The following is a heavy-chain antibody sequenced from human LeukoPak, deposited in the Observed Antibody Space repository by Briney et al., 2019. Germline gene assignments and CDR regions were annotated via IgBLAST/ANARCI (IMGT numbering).Heavy chain of an antibody. CDR3: ARDRGHWGYYDSSGAFDY. D-gene: IGHD3-22*01. CDR1: GGSISSGSYY. CDR2: IYTSGST. Sequence: PSETLSLTCTVSGGSISSGSYYWSWIRQPAGKGLEWIGRIYTSGSTNYNPSLKSRVTISVDTSKNQFSLKLSSVTAADTAVYYCARDRGHWGYYDSSGAFDYWGQGTLVTVSS. V-gene: IGHV4-61*02. J-gene: IGHJ4*02.